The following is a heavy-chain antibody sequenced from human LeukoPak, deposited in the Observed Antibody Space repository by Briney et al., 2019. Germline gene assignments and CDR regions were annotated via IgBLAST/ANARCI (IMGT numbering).Heavy chain of an antibody. V-gene: IGHV4-31*03. D-gene: IGHD3-22*01. J-gene: IGHJ3*02. CDR1: GGSISSGGYY. CDR2: IYYSGST. Sequence: PSQTLSLTCTVSGGSISSGGYYWRWIRQHPGKGLEWIGYIYYSGSTYYNPSLKSRVTISVDTSKNQFSLKLSSVTAADTAVYYCARVPYYYDRGGAFDIWGQGTMVTVSS. CDR3: ARVPYYYDRGGAFDI.